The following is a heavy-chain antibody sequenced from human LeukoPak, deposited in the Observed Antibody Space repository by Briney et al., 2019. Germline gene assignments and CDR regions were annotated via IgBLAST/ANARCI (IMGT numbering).Heavy chain of an antibody. CDR1: GYTFTSYG. V-gene: IGHV1-18*01. CDR3: ARDAYYDSWSGYSPVLRKHHRTSDFDY. Sequence: ASVKVSCKASGYTFTSYGISWVRQAPGQGLEWMGWISAYNGNTNYAQKLQGRVTMTTDTSTSTAYMELRSLRSDDTAVYYCARDAYYDSWSGYSPVLRKHHRTSDFDYWGQGTLVTVSS. J-gene: IGHJ4*02. D-gene: IGHD3-3*01. CDR2: ISAYNGNT.